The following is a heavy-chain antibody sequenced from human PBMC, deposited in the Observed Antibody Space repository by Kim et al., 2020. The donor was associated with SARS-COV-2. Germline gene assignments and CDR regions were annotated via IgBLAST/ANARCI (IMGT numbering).Heavy chain of an antibody. J-gene: IGHJ6*02. Sequence: LKSRVTISVDKSKNQFSLKLSSVTAADTAVYYCARRSGSYYGEYYGMDVWGQGTTVTVSS. V-gene: IGHV4-4*02. D-gene: IGHD1-26*01. CDR3: ARRSGSYYGEYYGMDV.